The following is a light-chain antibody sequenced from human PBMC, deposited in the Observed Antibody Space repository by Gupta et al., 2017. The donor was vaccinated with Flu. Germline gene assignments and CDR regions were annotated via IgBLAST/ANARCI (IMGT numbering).Light chain of an antibody. V-gene: IGKV3-15*01. CDR2: VAS. CDR1: QIIGKN. CDR3: QNMWS. J-gene: IGKJ1*01. Sequence: VVTQSPATLSVSPGERVTLSCRASQIIGKNLAWDHQRPGQAPRLRIYVASNRAFDNKNKYSGSGSGTDFTRTSDSMESEDFGGNVGQNMWSFGRGTKV.